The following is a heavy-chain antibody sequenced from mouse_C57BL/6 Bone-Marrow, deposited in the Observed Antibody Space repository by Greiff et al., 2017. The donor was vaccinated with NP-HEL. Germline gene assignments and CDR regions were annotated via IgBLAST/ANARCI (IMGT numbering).Heavy chain of an antibody. Sequence: EVQLVESGGGLVQPGGSLKLSCAASGFTFSDYYMYWVRQTPEKRLEWVAYISNGGGSTYYPDTVKGRFTISRDNAKNTLYLQMSRLKSEDTAMYYCASVPGDYWGQGTSVTVSS. CDR1: GFTFSDYY. CDR3: ASVPGDY. J-gene: IGHJ4*01. CDR2: ISNGGGST. V-gene: IGHV5-12*01. D-gene: IGHD5-1*01.